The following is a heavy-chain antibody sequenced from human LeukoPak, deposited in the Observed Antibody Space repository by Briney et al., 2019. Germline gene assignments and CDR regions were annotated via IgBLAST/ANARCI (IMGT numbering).Heavy chain of an antibody. CDR2: IFYSGST. V-gene: IGHV4-39*07. CDR3: AREIFEVVNYYYYYYMDV. J-gene: IGHJ6*03. Sequence: PSETLSLTCTVSGDSISSSSYYWGWIRQPPGKGLEWIGTIFYSGSTYYNPSLKSRVTLSVDTSKNQYSLKLSSVTAADTAVYYCAREIFEVVNYYYYYYMDVWGKGTTVTVSS. CDR1: GDSISSSSYY. D-gene: IGHD3-3*01.